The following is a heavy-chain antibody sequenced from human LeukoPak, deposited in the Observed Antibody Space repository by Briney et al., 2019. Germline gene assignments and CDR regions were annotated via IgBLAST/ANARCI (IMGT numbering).Heavy chain of an antibody. V-gene: IGHV1-18*01. D-gene: IGHD6-13*01. CDR1: GYTFTTND. Sequence: ASVKVSCKASGYTFTTNDISWVRQAPGQGLEWMGWISAYNGITNYAQKVQGRVTMTTDTSTRTAYMELRSLRSDDTAVYYCARGGIAAAGIINNHDAFDIWGQGTMVTVSS. J-gene: IGHJ3*02. CDR2: ISAYNGIT. CDR3: ARGGIAAAGIINNHDAFDI.